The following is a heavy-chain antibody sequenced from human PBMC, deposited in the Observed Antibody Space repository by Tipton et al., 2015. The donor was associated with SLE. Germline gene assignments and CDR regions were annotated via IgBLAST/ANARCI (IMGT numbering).Heavy chain of an antibody. CDR3: ARDGGITTDIDV. D-gene: IGHD3-10*01. CDR2: IYYTGDT. V-gene: IGHV4-59*11. J-gene: IGHJ6*03. Sequence: TLSLTCTVSGGSITSHYWSWIRQPPGKGLEWIGYIYYTGDTKYNPSLKSRATISIDTSNNLFYLRLMSVTAADTAAYYCARDGGITTDIDVWGKGITVTVSS. CDR1: GGSITSHY.